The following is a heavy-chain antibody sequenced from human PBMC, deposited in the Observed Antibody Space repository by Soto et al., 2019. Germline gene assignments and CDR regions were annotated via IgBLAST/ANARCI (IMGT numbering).Heavy chain of an antibody. D-gene: IGHD3-16*02. Sequence: GGSLRLSCTVSGFPFSTHGIAWGRQAPGTGLEWVSGISGGGDRTRYADAVKGRFTISRDNSRNTVDLQMAGLRAEDTAIYYCAKTSTYDYFWVDYRSFFDSWGQGTVVTVSS. CDR2: ISGGGDRT. J-gene: IGHJ4*02. CDR3: AKTSTYDYFWVDYRSFFDS. V-gene: IGHV3-23*01. CDR1: GFPFSTHG.